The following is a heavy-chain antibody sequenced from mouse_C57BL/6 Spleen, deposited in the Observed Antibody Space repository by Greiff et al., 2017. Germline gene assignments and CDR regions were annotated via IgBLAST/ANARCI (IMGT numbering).Heavy chain of an antibody. CDR1: GFNIKDYY. D-gene: IGHD1-1*01. Sequence: VQLQQSGAELVRPGASVKLSCTASGFNIKDYYMHWVKQRPEQGLEWIGRIDPEDGDTEYAPKFQGKATMTADTSSNTAYLQLGSLTSEDTAVYYCTSYYGSSYGFDYWGQGTTLTVSS. V-gene: IGHV14-1*01. CDR3: TSYYGSSYGFDY. CDR2: IDPEDGDT. J-gene: IGHJ2*01.